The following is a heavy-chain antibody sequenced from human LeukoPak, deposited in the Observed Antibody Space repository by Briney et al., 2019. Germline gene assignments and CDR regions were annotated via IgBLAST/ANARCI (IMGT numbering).Heavy chain of an antibody. J-gene: IGHJ5*02. CDR1: GGSISSSSYY. V-gene: IGHV4-39*01. D-gene: IGHD2-15*01. CDR3: ARLYVVVVAATLYNWFDP. Sequence: PSETRSLTGTVSGGSISSSSYYWGWIRQPPGKGLEWIGSIYYSGSTYYNPSLKIRVTISVDTSKNHFSLKLSSVTAAPTAVYYCARLYVVVVAATLYNWFDPWGQGTLVTVSS. CDR2: IYYSGST.